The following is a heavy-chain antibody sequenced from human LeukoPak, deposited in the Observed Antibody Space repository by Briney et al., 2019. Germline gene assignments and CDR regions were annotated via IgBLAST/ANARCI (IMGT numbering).Heavy chain of an antibody. Sequence: ASVKVSCKASGYTFTSYGISWVRQAPGQGREWMGWISAYNGSTNYAQKLQGRVTMTTDTSTSTAYMELRSLRSDDTAVYYCASVTGYYGSGSLDAFDIWGQGTMVTVSS. D-gene: IGHD3-10*01. CDR3: ASVTGYYGSGSLDAFDI. CDR1: GYTFTSYG. J-gene: IGHJ3*02. V-gene: IGHV1-18*04. CDR2: ISAYNGST.